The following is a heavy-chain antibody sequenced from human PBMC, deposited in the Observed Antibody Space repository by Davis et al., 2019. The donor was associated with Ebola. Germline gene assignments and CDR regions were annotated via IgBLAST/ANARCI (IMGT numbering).Heavy chain of an antibody. Sequence: ASVKVSCKASGYTFTSHWMHWVRQAPGQGLEWMGWINPNTGGTNYAQKFQGRVTMTRDTSISTAYMDLSRLTSDDTAVYSCARESDAVGASTTDDAFDVWGQGTMVTVSS. V-gene: IGHV1-2*02. CDR1: GYTFTSHW. CDR3: ARESDAVGASTTDDAFDV. J-gene: IGHJ3*01. D-gene: IGHD1-26*01. CDR2: INPNTGGT.